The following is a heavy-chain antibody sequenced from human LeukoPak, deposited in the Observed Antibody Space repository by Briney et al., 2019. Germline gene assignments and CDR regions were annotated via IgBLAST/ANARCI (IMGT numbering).Heavy chain of an antibody. Sequence: GGSLRRSCSASGFTFSSYAKNWVRQAPGEGLEGGAVISYEGGNKYYADSVKGRFTISRDNSKNTLYLQMNSLGAEDTAGYYCARDRVIVATALFYYGMDVWGQGTTVTVSS. V-gene: IGHV3-30-3*01. CDR2: ISYEGGNK. D-gene: IGHD5-12*01. CDR3: ARDRVIVATALFYYGMDV. J-gene: IGHJ6*02. CDR1: GFTFSSYA.